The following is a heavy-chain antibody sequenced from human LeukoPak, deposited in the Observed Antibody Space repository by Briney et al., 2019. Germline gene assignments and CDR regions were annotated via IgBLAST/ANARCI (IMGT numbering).Heavy chain of an antibody. J-gene: IGHJ6*03. CDR2: IYYSGST. CDR3: AGGLNVYYYYYMDV. Sequence: SETLSLTCTVSGGSISSGDYYWSWIRQPPGKGLEWIGYIYYSGSTYYNPSLKSRVTISVDTSKNQFSLKLSSVTAADTAVYYCAGGLNVYYYYYMDVWGKGTTVTVSS. D-gene: IGHD1-1*01. CDR1: GGSISSGDYY. V-gene: IGHV4-30-4*08.